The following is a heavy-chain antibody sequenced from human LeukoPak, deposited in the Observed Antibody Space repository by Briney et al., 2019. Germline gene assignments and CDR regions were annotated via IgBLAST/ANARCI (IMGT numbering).Heavy chain of an antibody. CDR3: ARDLGRLNYGGSPARGAFDI. CDR2: IYYSGST. D-gene: IGHD4-23*01. J-gene: IGHJ3*02. V-gene: IGHV4-59*01. CDR1: GGSISSYY. Sequence: SETLSLTCTVSGGSISSYYWSWIRQPPGKGLEWIGYIYYSGSTNYNPSLKSRVTISVDTSKNQFSLKLSSVTAADTAVYYCARDLGRLNYGGSPARGAFDIWGQGTMVTVSS.